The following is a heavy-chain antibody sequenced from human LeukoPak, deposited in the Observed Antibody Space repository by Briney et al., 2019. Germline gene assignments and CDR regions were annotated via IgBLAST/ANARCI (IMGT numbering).Heavy chain of an antibody. J-gene: IGHJ6*02. D-gene: IGHD5-18*01. CDR3: ARDGGYSPSGMDV. V-gene: IGHV3-53*01. Sequence: PGGSLRLSCAASGLTVSSNYMSWVRQAPGKGLEWVSVIYSGGSTYYADSVKGRFTISRDNSKNTLYLQMNSLRAEDTAVYYCARDGGYSPSGMDVWGQGTTVTVSS. CDR1: GLTVSSNY. CDR2: IYSGGST.